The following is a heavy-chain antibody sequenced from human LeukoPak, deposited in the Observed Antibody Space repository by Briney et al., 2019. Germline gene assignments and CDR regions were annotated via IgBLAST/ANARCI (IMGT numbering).Heavy chain of an antibody. CDR3: ARARGVGELFLES. V-gene: IGHV3-53*01. D-gene: IGHD3-10*01. J-gene: IGHJ4*02. Sequence: GGSLRLSCGASGFIVSSNFMTWVRQSPGKRLEWVSIMYYTGTTHYADSVKGRFTISRDNSKNTVYLQMNSLRDDDTAVYYCARARGVGELFLESWGQGTLVTVSS. CDR1: GFIVSSNF. CDR2: MYYTGTT.